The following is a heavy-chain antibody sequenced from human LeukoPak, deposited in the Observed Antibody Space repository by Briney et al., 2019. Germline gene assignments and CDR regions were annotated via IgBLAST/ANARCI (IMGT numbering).Heavy chain of an antibody. CDR3: ARDYYGSGSYFLTAFDI. D-gene: IGHD3-10*01. J-gene: IGHJ3*02. CDR1: GYTFTSYG. Sequence: ASVKVSCKASGYTFTSYGISWVRQAPGQGLEWMGWISAYNGNTNYAQKLQGRVTMTTDTSTSTAYMELRGLRSDDTAVYYCARDYYGSGSYFLTAFDIWGQGTMVTVSS. V-gene: IGHV1-18*04. CDR2: ISAYNGNT.